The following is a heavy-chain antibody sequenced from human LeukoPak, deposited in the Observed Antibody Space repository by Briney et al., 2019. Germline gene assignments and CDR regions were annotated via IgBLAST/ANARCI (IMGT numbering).Heavy chain of an antibody. Sequence: GGSLRLSCAASGFTFSSYGMHWVRQAPGKGLEWVAIIWYDGSNKYYADSVKGRFTISRDNSMNTLYLQMNSLRAEDTAVYYCARDRGSDFYWFDPWGQGTLVTVSS. CDR2: IWYDGSNK. D-gene: IGHD1-26*01. J-gene: IGHJ5*02. CDR3: ARDRGSDFYWFDP. V-gene: IGHV3-33*01. CDR1: GFTFSSYG.